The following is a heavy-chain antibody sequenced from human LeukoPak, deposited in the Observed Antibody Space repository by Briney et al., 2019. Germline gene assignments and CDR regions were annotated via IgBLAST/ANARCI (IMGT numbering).Heavy chain of an antibody. V-gene: IGHV1-8*03. Sequence: ASVKVSCKASGYTFTFYDIQWVRQAAGQGLEWMGRMNPHSGNTGYAQKFLGRITLTRNTSTSMAYMELTGLKSEDTAVYYCARGRRDVFDIWGQGTTVTVS. J-gene: IGHJ3*02. CDR2: MNPHSGNT. CDR3: ARGRRDVFDI. CDR1: GYTFTFYD.